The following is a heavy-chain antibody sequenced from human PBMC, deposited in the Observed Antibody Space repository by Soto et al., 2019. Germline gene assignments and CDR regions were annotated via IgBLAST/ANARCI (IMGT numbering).Heavy chain of an antibody. CDR2: ISWNSVSI. CDR1: GFTFEDYA. Sequence: SLRLSCTGSGFTFEDYAMHWVRQAPGKGLEWVSGISWNSVSINYADSVKGRFTISRDNAKNSLYLQINSLRGDDTALYYCAKDRKGGAYYYYGMDVWGQGTTVTSP. J-gene: IGHJ6*02. V-gene: IGHV3-9*01. D-gene: IGHD1-26*01. CDR3: AKDRKGGAYYYYGMDV.